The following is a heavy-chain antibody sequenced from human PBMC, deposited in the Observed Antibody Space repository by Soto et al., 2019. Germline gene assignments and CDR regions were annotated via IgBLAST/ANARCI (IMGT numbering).Heavy chain of an antibody. CDR3: AKGHSNYYYMDV. Sequence: GGSLRLSCAASGFTFNSYAMSWVRQAPGKGLEWVSTISNSGINTYYADSVKGRFTISRDNSKNTLYLQMNSLRAEDTAVYYCAKGHSNYYYMDVWGKGTTVTVSS. CDR1: GFTFNSYA. D-gene: IGHD4-4*01. V-gene: IGHV3-23*01. J-gene: IGHJ6*03. CDR2: ISNSGINT.